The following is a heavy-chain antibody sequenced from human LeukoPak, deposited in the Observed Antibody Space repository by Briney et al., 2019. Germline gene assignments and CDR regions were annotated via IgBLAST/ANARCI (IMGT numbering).Heavy chain of an antibody. J-gene: IGHJ6*03. CDR2: IIPIFGTA. Sequence: SVTVSCKTSGYSENFYGITWVRQAPGQGLEWMGGIIPIFGTANYAQKFQGRVTITADKSTSTAYMELSSLRSEDTAVYYCARDGGLYCSGGNCYGGLDYYYYMDVRGKGTTVTVSS. CDR1: GYSENFYG. CDR3: ARDGGLYCSGGNCYGGLDYYYYMDV. V-gene: IGHV1-69*06. D-gene: IGHD2-15*01.